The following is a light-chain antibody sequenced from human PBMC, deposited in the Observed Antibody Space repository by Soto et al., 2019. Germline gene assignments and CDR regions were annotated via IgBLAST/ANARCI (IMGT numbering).Light chain of an antibody. V-gene: IGKV3-15*01. CDR2: GAS. Sequence: EGVMTQSPATLSVSPGERGTRSCRASQSVGRNLAWYQQKPGQAPRLLIYGASTRATGIPARFSGSGSGTEFTLTISSLQSEDFAVYYCQQYNNWPPYTLGQGTRLEIK. CDR3: QQYNNWPPYT. CDR1: QSVGRN. J-gene: IGKJ5*01.